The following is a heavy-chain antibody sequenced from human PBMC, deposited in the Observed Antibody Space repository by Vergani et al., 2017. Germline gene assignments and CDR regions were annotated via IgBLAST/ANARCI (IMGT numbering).Heavy chain of an antibody. D-gene: IGHD5-18*01. CDR2: ISYDGSNK. CDR3: AKVLGYSHGYLVPSGPLDFDY. V-gene: IGHV3-30*18. Sequence: QVQLVESGGGVVQPGRSLRLSCAASGFTFSSYGMHWVRQAPGKGLEWVAVISYDGSNKYYADSLKGRFTISRDNSKNTLYLQMNSLRAEDTAVYYCAKVLGYSHGYLVPSGPLDFDYWGQGTLVTVSS. CDR1: GFTFSSYG. J-gene: IGHJ4*02.